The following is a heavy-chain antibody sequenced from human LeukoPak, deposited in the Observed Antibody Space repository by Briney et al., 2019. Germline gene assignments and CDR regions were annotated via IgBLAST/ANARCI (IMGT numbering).Heavy chain of an antibody. CDR2: ISWNSGSI. J-gene: IGHJ4*02. D-gene: IGHD2-2*01. V-gene: IGHV3-9*01. CDR1: GFTFDDYA. Sequence: PGGSLRLSCAASGFTFDDYAMHWVRQAPGKGLEWVSGISWNSGSIGYADSVKGRFTISRDNAKNSLYLQMNSLRAEDRAVYYCVKDSLRTVPKASFDSWGQGTLVTVSS. CDR3: VKDSLRTVPKASFDS.